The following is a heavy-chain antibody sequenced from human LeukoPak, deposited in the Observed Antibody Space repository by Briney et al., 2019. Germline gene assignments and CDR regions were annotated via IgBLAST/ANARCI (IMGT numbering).Heavy chain of an antibody. D-gene: IGHD2-15*01. Sequence: SETLSLTCTVSGGSISSYYWSWIRQPAGKGLEWIGRIYTSGSTNYNPSLKSRVTMSVDTSKNQFSLKLSSVTAADTAVYYCARGLYCSGGSCYSPLYFQHWGQGTLVTVSS. J-gene: IGHJ1*01. CDR3: ARGLYCSGGSCYSPLYFQH. CDR2: IYTSGST. CDR1: GGSISSYY. V-gene: IGHV4-4*07.